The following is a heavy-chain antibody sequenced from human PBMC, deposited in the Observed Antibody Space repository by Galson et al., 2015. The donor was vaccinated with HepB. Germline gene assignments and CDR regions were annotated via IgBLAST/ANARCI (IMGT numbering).Heavy chain of an antibody. D-gene: IGHD2-21*02. V-gene: IGHV3-21*01. CDR2: ISSSSSYI. Sequence: SLRLSCAVSGFTFSSYSMNWVRQAPGQGLEWVSSISSSSSYIYYADSVKDRFTISRDNAKNSLYLQMNSLRAEDTAVYYCARGAYCGGDCYSSPQFDYWGQGTLVTVSS. J-gene: IGHJ4*02. CDR3: ARGAYCGGDCYSSPQFDY. CDR1: GFTFSSYS.